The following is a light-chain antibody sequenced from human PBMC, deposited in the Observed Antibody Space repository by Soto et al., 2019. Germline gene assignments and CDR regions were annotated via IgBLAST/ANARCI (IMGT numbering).Light chain of an antibody. J-gene: IGLJ2*01. CDR2: DVR. V-gene: IGLV2-14*03. Sequence: QSVLTQPASVSGSPGQSITISCTGTSSDIGGYNYISWYQQHPGKAPKFIIYDVRNRPSGVSNRFSGSRSGNTASLTISGLKAEDEVDYSCTSYTSSSTVIFGGGP. CDR1: SSDIGGYNY. CDR3: TSYTSSSTVI.